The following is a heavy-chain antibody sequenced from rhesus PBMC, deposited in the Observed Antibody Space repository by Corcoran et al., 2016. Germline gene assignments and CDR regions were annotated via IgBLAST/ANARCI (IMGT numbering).Heavy chain of an antibody. D-gene: IGHD6-31*01. V-gene: IGHV1-180*01. CDR1: GYTFTSYY. J-gene: IGHJ6*01. CDR3: TRSIAAAGPLDS. CDR2: ISPYHVNK. Sequence: QVQLVQSGAEIKQPGASVKLSCKASGYTFTSYYMHWVRQAPGQGLEWIGLISPYHVNKGYAQNFQGRVTITTDTSTSTGYMELSSLRSEDTAVYYCTRSIAAAGPLDSWGQGVVVTVSS.